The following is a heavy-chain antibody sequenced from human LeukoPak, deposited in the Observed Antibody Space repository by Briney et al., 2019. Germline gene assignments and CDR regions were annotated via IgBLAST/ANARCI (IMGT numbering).Heavy chain of an antibody. J-gene: IGHJ4*02. CDR1: GLTFSNAW. D-gene: IGHD6-13*01. CDR3: TTKRGFQEGIDY. Sequence: PGGSLRLSCAGSGLTFSNAWMTWVRQAPGKGLEWVGHIKSKTDGATTEYTTPVKGRFTISRDDSKNTLYLQMNSLKTEDTALYYCTTKRGFQEGIDYWGQGTLVTVFS. CDR2: IKSKTDGATT. V-gene: IGHV3-15*01.